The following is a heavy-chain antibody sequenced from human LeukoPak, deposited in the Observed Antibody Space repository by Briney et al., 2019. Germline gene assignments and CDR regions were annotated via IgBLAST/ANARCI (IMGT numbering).Heavy chain of an antibody. CDR3: ATLKGWYGEGCFDC. J-gene: IGHJ4*02. V-gene: IGHV3-53*01. Sequence: PGGSLRLSCAASGVTVSSIYMGWVRQAPGKGLDWVSVIYPDGRTYYTESVKGRFTISRDSSENSLFLQMNSLRAEDTAVYYCATLKGWYGEGCFDCWGQGTLGTVSS. CDR1: GVTVSSIY. CDR2: IYPDGRT. D-gene: IGHD3-10*01.